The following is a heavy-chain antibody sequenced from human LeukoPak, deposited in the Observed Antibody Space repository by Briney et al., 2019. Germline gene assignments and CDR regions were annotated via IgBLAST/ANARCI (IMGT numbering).Heavy chain of an antibody. J-gene: IGHJ4*02. CDR2: IKQDGSEK. Sequence: GGSLRLSCAASGFTFSSYWMSWVRQAPGKGLEWVANIKQDGSEKYYVDSVKGRFTISRDNSKNTLFLQMNSLRTEDTAVYFCARWGNDYSQFASWGQGTLVSV. CDR1: GFTFSSYW. CDR3: ARWGNDYSQFAS. V-gene: IGHV3-7*03. D-gene: IGHD4-11*01.